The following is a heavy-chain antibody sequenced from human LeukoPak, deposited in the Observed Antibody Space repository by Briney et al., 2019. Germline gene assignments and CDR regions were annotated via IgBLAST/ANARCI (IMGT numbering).Heavy chain of an antibody. V-gene: IGHV1-69*13. CDR2: IIPIFGTA. D-gene: IGHD3-22*01. CDR1: GYTFTSYG. J-gene: IGHJ5*02. Sequence: ASVKVSCKASGYTFTSYGISWVRQAPGQGLEWMGGIIPIFGTANYAQKFQGRVTITADESTSTAYMELSSLRSEDTAVYYCARGVYDSSGYYVEKFDPWGQGTLVTVSS. CDR3: ARGVYDSSGYYVEKFDP.